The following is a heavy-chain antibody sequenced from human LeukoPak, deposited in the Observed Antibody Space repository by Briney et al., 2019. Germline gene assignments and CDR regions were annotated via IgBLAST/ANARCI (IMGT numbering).Heavy chain of an antibody. Sequence: GESLKISCKGSGYSFTSYWISWVRQMPGKGLEWMGRIDPSDSYTNYSPSFQGHVTISADKSISTAYLQWSRLKASDTAMYYCARQEYSSSWYEGGFDYWGQGTLVTVSS. J-gene: IGHJ4*02. CDR2: IDPSDSYT. D-gene: IGHD6-13*01. CDR3: ARQEYSSSWYEGGFDY. CDR1: GYSFTSYW. V-gene: IGHV5-10-1*01.